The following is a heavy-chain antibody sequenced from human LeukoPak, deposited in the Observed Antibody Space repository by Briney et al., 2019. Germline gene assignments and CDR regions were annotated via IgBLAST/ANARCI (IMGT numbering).Heavy chain of an antibody. Sequence: GGSLRLSCAASGFTFNNYAMNWVRQAPGKGLEWVSSISGSGGNTYYADSVKGRFTISRDNSKNTLYLQMNSLRAEDTAVYYCAKSGYNRFDYWGQGTLVTVSS. J-gene: IGHJ4*02. D-gene: IGHD5-24*01. CDR1: GFTFNNYA. V-gene: IGHV3-23*01. CDR2: ISGSGGNT. CDR3: AKSGYNRFDY.